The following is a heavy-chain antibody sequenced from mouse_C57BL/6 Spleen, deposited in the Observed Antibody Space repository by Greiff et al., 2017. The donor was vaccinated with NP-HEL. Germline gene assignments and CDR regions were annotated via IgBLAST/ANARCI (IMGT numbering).Heavy chain of an antibody. CDR1: GFTFSSYA. Sequence: EVQRVESGEGLVKPGGSLKLSCAASGFTFSSYAMSWVRQTPEKRLEWVAYISSGGDYIYYADTVKGRFTISRDNARNTLYLQMSSLKSEDTAMYYCTREAYCSKGFAYWGQGTLVTGSA. D-gene: IGHD2-5*01. CDR3: TREAYCSKGFAY. V-gene: IGHV5-9-1*02. J-gene: IGHJ3*01. CDR2: ISSGGDYI.